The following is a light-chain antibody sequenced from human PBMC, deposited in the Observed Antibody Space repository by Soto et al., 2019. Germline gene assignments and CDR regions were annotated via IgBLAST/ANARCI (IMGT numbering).Light chain of an antibody. CDR1: QSITTY. V-gene: IGKV1-39*01. CDR2: AAF. J-gene: IGKJ2*01. CDR3: QQSYSTPYT. Sequence: DIQMTQSPSSLSASIGDRVTITCRASQSITTYLNWYQQKPGKAPNLLIHAAFSLQSGVPSRFSGSGSGTEFTLTISRLQPEDVATYYCQQSYSTPYTFGQGTKLEI.